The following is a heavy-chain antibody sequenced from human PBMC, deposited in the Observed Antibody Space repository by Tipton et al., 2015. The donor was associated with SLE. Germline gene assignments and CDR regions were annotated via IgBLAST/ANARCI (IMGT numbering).Heavy chain of an antibody. J-gene: IGHJ4*02. D-gene: IGHD1-26*01. V-gene: IGHV4-61*09. CDR2: IYTSGTT. CDR1: GASISTGFYY. Sequence: TLSLTCAVSGASISTGFYYWSWIRQPAGKGLEWIGNIYTSGTTSYNPSLKSRVTMSVDTSRNQFSLSIRSVTAADTAVYFCAREGSYSDGGYGVVDYWGQGTLVTVSS. CDR3: AREGSYSDGGYGVVDY.